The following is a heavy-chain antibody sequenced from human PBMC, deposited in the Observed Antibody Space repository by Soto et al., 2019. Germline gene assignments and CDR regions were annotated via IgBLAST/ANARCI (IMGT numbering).Heavy chain of an antibody. D-gene: IGHD3-10*01. CDR3: AGRITMVRGGRYGMDV. Sequence: PSETQCLTCTVSGGYIRSSSYYWGWIRQPPGKGLEWIGSIYYSGSTYYNPSLKSRVTISVDTSKNQFSLKLSSVTAADTAVYYCAGRITMVRGGRYGMDVWGQGTTVTVSS. J-gene: IGHJ6*02. CDR2: IYYSGST. CDR1: GGYIRSSSYY. V-gene: IGHV4-39*01.